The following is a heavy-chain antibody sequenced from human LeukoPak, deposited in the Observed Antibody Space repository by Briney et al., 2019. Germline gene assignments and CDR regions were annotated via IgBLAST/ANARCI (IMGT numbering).Heavy chain of an antibody. V-gene: IGHV1-46*01. CDR3: AGSDYYGSGLKGFDP. CDR2: INPSGGST. D-gene: IGHD3-10*01. J-gene: IGHJ5*02. CDR1: GYTFTSYY. Sequence: ASVKVSCKTSGYTFTSYYIHWVRQAPGQGLEWMGIINPSGGSTSYAQKFQGRVTMTRDTSTSTVYMELSSLRSEDTAVYYCAGSDYYGSGLKGFDPWGQGTLVTVSS.